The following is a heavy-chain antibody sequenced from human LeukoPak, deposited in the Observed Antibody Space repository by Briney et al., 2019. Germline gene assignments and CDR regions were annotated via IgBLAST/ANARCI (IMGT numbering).Heavy chain of an antibody. CDR2: INPNSGGT. V-gene: IGHV1-2*02. CDR1: GYTFTSYD. J-gene: IGHJ5*02. D-gene: IGHD3-10*01. Sequence: GASVKVSCKASGYTFTSYDINWVRRAPGQGLEWMGWINPNSGGTNYAPEFQGRLTMTRDTSITTAYMELSTLRSDDTAVYYCALIGDHAWFDPWGQGTLVTVSS. CDR3: ALIGDHAWFDP.